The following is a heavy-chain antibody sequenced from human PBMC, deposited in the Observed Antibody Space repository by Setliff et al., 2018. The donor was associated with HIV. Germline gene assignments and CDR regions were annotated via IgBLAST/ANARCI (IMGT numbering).Heavy chain of an antibody. CDR1: GFSFDDYA. J-gene: IGHJ4*02. CDR3: STRLRWSPEKIDY. CDR2: IRSKSIGGTT. D-gene: IGHD6-13*01. Sequence: LRLSCTASGFSFDDYALTWVRQAPGKGLEWVGFIRSKSIGGTTDYAAPVKGRFTISRDDSKNTLYLQLNNLETEDTAFYYCSTRLRWSPEKIDYWGQGTLVTVSS. V-gene: IGHV3-49*04.